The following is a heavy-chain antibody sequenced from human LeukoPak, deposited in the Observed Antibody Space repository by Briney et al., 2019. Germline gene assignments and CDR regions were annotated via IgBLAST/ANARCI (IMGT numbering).Heavy chain of an antibody. Sequence: PSETLSLTCAVSGGSISSSTYCWGWIRQPPGKGLEWIGTIYSSGSTYYNPPLKSRVTISVDTSKNQFSLKLSSVTAADTAVYYCARRNGYINDWPNWFAPWGQGTLVTVSS. J-gene: IGHJ5*02. CDR3: ARRNGYINDWPNWFAP. CDR2: IYSSGST. V-gene: IGHV4-39*01. CDR1: GGSISSSTYC. D-gene: IGHD6-19*01.